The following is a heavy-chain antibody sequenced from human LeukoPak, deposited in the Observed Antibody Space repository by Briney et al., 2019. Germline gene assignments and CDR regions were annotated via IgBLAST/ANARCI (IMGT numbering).Heavy chain of an antibody. CDR1: GGSISSSSYY. CDR3: ARERGQYSSYAFDP. D-gene: IGHD6-6*01. J-gene: IGHJ5*02. Sequence: SETLSLTCTVSGGSISSSSYYWSWIRQPAGKGLEWIGRIYTSGSTNYNPSLKSRVTMSVDTSKNQFSLKLSSVTAADTAVYYCARERGQYSSYAFDPWGQGTLVTVSS. V-gene: IGHV4-61*02. CDR2: IYTSGST.